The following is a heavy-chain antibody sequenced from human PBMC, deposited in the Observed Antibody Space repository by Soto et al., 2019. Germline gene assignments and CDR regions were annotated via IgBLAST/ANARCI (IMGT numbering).Heavy chain of an antibody. CDR3: ARWAFWSGSTDKYNWFDP. J-gene: IGHJ5*02. CDR1: GYSFTSYW. Sequence: PGESLKISCKGSGYSFTSYWISWVRQMPGKGLEWMGRIDPSDSYTNYSPSFQGHVTISADKSISTAYLQWSSLKASDTAMYYRARWAFWSGSTDKYNWFDPWGQGTLVTVSS. V-gene: IGHV5-10-1*01. CDR2: IDPSDSYT. D-gene: IGHD3-3*01.